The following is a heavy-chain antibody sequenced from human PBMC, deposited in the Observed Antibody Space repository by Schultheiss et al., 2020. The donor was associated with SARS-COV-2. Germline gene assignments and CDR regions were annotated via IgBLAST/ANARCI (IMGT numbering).Heavy chain of an antibody. CDR2: IYYSGST. D-gene: IGHD2-2*01. CDR1: GGSISSGGYY. J-gene: IGHJ3*02. V-gene: IGHV4-31*03. Sequence: TLSLTCTVSGGSISSGGYYWSWIRQHPGKGLEWIGYIYYSGSTYYNPSLKSRVTISVDTSKNQFSLKLSSVTAADTALYYCARGLVSRPYCSSTSCYRPHAFDIWGQGTMVTVSS. CDR3: ARGLVSRPYCSSTSCYRPHAFDI.